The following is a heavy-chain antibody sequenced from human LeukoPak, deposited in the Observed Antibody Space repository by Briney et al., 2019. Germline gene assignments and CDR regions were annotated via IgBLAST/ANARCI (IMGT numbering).Heavy chain of an antibody. CDR3: ARRSGVARGNYGGNGRVDY. CDR2: INHSGST. Sequence: SETLSLTCAVYGGSFSGYYWSWIRQPPGKGLEWIGEINHSGSTNYNPSLKNRVTISVDTSKNQFSPKLSSVTAADTAVYYCARRSGVARGNYGGNGRVDYWGQGTLVTVSS. D-gene: IGHD4-23*01. V-gene: IGHV4-34*01. J-gene: IGHJ4*02. CDR1: GGSFSGYY.